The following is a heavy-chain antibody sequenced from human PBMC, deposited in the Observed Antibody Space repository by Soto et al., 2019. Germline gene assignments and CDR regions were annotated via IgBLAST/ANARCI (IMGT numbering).Heavy chain of an antibody. CDR1: GYTFTSYG. CDR2: LSAYNGNT. J-gene: IGHJ4*02. Sequence: QVQLVQSGAEVKKPGASVKVSCKASGYTFTSYGISWVRQAPGQGLEWMGWLSAYNGNTNYAQKLQGRGTMTTDTSTSTAYMDLRSPRPDDTAVYYCPREGPHVAAFDYWGQGTLVTVSS. V-gene: IGHV1-18*01. CDR3: PREGPHVAAFDY. D-gene: IGHD6-19*01.